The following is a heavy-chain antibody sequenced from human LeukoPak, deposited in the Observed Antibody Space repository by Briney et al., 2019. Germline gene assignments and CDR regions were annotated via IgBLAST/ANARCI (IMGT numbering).Heavy chain of an antibody. CDR1: GNYW. CDR3: VSFYETY. D-gene: IGHD2/OR15-2a*01. V-gene: IGHV3-74*01. J-gene: IGHJ4*02. Sequence: GGSLRLSCAASGNYWMHWVRQAPGKGLVWVPHINSDGSWTSYADSVKGRFTISKDNVKNTVYLQMNSLRAEDTAVYYCVSFYETYWGRGTLVTVSS. CDR2: INSDGSWT.